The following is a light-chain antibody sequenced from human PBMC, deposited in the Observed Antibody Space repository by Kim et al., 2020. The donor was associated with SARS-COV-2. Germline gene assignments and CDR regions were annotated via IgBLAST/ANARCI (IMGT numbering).Light chain of an antibody. CDR1: KLGDKY. J-gene: IGLJ3*02. V-gene: IGLV3-1*01. CDR3: QAWDSSIAWV. Sequence: VSPGQQASITCSGDKLGDKYACWYQQKPGQSPVLVIYQDSKRPSGIPERFSGSNSGNTATLTISGTQAMDEADYYCQAWDSSIAWVFGGGTQLTVL. CDR2: QDS.